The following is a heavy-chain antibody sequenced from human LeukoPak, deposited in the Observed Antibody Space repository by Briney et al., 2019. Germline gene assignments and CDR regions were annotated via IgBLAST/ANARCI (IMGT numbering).Heavy chain of an antibody. CDR2: IYYSGST. J-gene: IGHJ4*02. Sequence: SETLSLTCTVSGGSISSYYWSWIRQPPGKGLEWFGYIYYSGSTNYNPSLKSRVTISVDTSKNQFSLKLSSVTAADTAVYYCARLLRGEAWIYFDYRGQRTLVTVSS. CDR1: GGSISSYY. V-gene: IGHV4-59*01. CDR3: ARLLRGEAWIYFDY. D-gene: IGHD3-16*01.